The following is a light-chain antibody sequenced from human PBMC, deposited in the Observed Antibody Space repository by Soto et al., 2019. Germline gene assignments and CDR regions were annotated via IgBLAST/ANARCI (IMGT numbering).Light chain of an antibody. J-gene: IGKJ1*01. Sequence: VLTQSPGTLSLSPGERTTLSCRASQNIRGNELAWYQQKPGQPPRLLIYRGSSRAPGIPDRFSGRGSGTEFTLTSSRLEPEDCAVYYCQDYGTSAPWTFGQGTRVEIK. CDR2: RGS. V-gene: IGKV3-20*01. CDR1: QNIRGNE. CDR3: QDYGTSAPWT.